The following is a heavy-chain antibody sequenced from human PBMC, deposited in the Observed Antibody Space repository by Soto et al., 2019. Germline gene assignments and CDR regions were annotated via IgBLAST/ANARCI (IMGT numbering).Heavy chain of an antibody. CDR1: GYTFSDFD. J-gene: IGHJ6*02. D-gene: IGHD3-16*01. Sequence: DLEQSGAELKRPGASVKVSCKASGYTFSDFDINWLRQASGQGPEWMGWINAKSGDTFFPQRFQGKFNMTWDTSLSTAYMEVGSLTSDATARYYFARGNSFNYAGFDVWGQGTTVAVSS. CDR3: ARGNSFNYAGFDV. CDR2: INAKSGDT. V-gene: IGHV1-8*01.